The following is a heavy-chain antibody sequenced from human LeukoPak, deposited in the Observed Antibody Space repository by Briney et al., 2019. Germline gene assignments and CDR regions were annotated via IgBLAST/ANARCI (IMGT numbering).Heavy chain of an antibody. CDR1: GGSVSSGSYY. J-gene: IGHJ3*02. D-gene: IGHD6-19*01. CDR2: IYYSGST. V-gene: IGHV4-61*01. CDR3: ARGLSGWEEGGAFDI. Sequence: SETLSLTCTVSGGSVSSGSYYWSWIRQPPGKGLEWIGYIYYSGSTNYNPSLKSRVTISVDTSKNQFSLKLSSVTAADTAVYYCARGLSGWEEGGAFDIWGQGTMVTVSS.